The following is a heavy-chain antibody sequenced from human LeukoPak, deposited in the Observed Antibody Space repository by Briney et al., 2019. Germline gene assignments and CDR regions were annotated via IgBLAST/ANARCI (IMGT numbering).Heavy chain of an antibody. J-gene: IGHJ4*02. V-gene: IGHV3-74*01. CDR3: ARVRYCDY. Sequence: GGSLRLSCAASGFTFSNYWMHWVRQAPGKGLVWVSRINSDGNVTNYADSVKGRFTISRDNAKNMLYLQMNSLRAEDTAVYYCARVRYCDYWGQGTLVSVSS. D-gene: IGHD2-15*01. CDR2: INSDGNVT. CDR1: GFTFSNYW.